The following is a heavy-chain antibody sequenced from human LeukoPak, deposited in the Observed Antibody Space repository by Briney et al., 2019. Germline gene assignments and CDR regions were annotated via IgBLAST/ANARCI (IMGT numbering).Heavy chain of an antibody. CDR2: IYSGGST. CDR1: GFTVSSNY. CDR3: ARLLSSSGWYWFDP. D-gene: IGHD6-19*01. Sequence: PGGSLRLSCAASGFTVSSNYMSWVRQAPGNVLELVSLIYSGGSTYYADSVKGRFTISRDNSKNTLYLQMNSLRAEDTAVYYCARLLSSSGWYWFDPWGQGTLVTVSS. V-gene: IGHV3-66*02. J-gene: IGHJ5*02.